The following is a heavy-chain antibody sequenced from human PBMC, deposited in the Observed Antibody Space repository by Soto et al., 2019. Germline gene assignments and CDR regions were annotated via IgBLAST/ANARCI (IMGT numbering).Heavy chain of an antibody. CDR3: ARLNGSGSYPTYYFDY. J-gene: IGHJ4*02. Sequence: TLSLTCAVSGGSISSGGYSWSWIRQPPGKGLEWIGYIYYSGSTNYNPSLKSRVTISVDTSKNQFSLKLSSVTAADTAVYYCARLNGSGSYPTYYFDYWGQGTLVTVSS. V-gene: IGHV4-61*08. CDR1: GGSISSGGYS. D-gene: IGHD3-10*01. CDR2: IYYSGST.